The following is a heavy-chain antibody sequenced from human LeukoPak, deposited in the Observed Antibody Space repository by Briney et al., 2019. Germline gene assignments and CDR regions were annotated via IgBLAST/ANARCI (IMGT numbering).Heavy chain of an antibody. V-gene: IGHV4-34*01. CDR1: GGSFSAYY. Sequence: SLTCAVYGGSFSAYYWSWVRQPPGKGLEWIGEINHSGTTNFNPSLKSRGNISVDTSENQFSLKLSSVTAADTAVYYCVKNNWFDPWGQGTLVTVSS. J-gene: IGHJ5*02. CDR3: VKNNWFDP. CDR2: INHSGTT.